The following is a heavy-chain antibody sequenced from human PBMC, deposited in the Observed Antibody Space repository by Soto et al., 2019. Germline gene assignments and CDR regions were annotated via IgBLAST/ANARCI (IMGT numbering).Heavy chain of an antibody. D-gene: IGHD2-15*01. CDR1: GFTFSNAW. CDR3: TTDRYCSGGSCYPCRY. J-gene: IGHJ4*02. Sequence: EVQLVESGGGLVKPGGSLRLSCAASGFTFSNAWMNWVRQAPGKGLEWVGRIKSKTDGGTTDYAAPVKGRFTISRDDSKTTLYLQMNSLKTEDTAVYYCTTDRYCSGGSCYPCRYWGQGTLVTVSS. CDR2: IKSKTDGGTT. V-gene: IGHV3-15*07.